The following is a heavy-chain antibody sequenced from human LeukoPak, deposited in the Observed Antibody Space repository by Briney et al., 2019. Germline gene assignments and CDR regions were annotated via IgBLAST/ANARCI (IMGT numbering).Heavy chain of an antibody. V-gene: IGHV4-59*01. D-gene: IGHD3-22*01. CDR2: IYYSGST. J-gene: IGHJ4*01. Sequence: SETLSLTCTVSGGSISNYYWSWIRQPPGKGLEWIGYIYYSGSTNYNPSLMSRVTISVDTSKNQFSLKLTSVTAADTAVYYCARDSAPDYYDSSGLDYWGQGTLVTVSS. CDR1: GGSISNYY. CDR3: ARDSAPDYYDSSGLDY.